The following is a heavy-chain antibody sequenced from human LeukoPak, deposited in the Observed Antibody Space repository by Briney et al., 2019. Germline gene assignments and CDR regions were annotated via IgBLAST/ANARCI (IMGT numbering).Heavy chain of an antibody. Sequence: PGRSLRLSCAASGFTFDDYAMHWVRQAPGKGLEWVSGISWNSGSIGYADSVKGRFTISRDNAKNSLYLQMNSLRAEDTAVYYCASEMTDYYDSSGHGVFDYWGQGTLVTVSS. J-gene: IGHJ4*02. CDR1: GFTFDDYA. CDR2: ISWNSGSI. V-gene: IGHV3-9*01. CDR3: ASEMTDYYDSSGHGVFDY. D-gene: IGHD3-22*01.